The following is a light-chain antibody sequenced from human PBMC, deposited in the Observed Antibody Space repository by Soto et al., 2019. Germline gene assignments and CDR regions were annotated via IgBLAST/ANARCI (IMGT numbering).Light chain of an antibody. J-gene: IGLJ3*02. CDR2: EVT. Sequence: QSALTQPASVSGSPGQSITISCTGTSSDVGSGNFVSWFQQHPGKAPKLMIYEVTNRPSGVSYRFSGSKSGNTASLTISGLQAEDEADYYCSSFTTTNTWVFGGGTNLTVL. CDR1: SSDVGSGNF. CDR3: SSFTTTNTWV. V-gene: IGLV2-14*01.